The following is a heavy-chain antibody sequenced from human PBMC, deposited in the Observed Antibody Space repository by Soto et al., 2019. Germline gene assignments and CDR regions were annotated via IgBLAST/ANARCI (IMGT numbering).Heavy chain of an antibody. CDR2: IHERGVT. J-gene: IGHJ4*02. Sequence: SETLSLPCNVSGGSVSDYYWSWIRQAPGKGLEWIGYIHERGVTNYNPSLKSRVTMSVDTSKNQFSLTLRSVHTADTAIYFCARDPAGDYGHWGRGTLVTVSS. V-gene: IGHV4-59*02. CDR1: GGSVSDYY. D-gene: IGHD4-17*01. CDR3: ARDPAGDYGH.